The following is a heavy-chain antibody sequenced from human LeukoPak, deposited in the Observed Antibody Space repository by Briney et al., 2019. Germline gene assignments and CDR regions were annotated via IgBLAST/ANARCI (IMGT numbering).Heavy chain of an antibody. J-gene: IGHJ6*02. CDR2: ISGGSSDI. V-gene: IGHV3-21*01. Sequence: PGGSLRLSCAASGFTFDTCSMNWVRQAPGKGLEWVSSISGGSSDIYYADSVKGRFTISRDNAKNSLYLQMNRLRVEDTAVYFCAGDPTDYRDKFYYYGMDVWGQGTTVIVSS. D-gene: IGHD4-11*01. CDR1: GFTFDTCS. CDR3: AGDPTDYRDKFYYYGMDV.